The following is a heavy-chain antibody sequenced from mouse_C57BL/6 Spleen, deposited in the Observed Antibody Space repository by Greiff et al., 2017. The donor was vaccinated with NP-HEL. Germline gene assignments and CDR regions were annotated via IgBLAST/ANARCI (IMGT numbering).Heavy chain of an antibody. CDR1: GYTFTDYN. CDR2: INPNNGGT. V-gene: IGHV1-22*01. D-gene: IGHD2-5*01. CDR3: ARSYYSNYVYYAMDY. Sequence: VQLQQSGPELVKPGASVKMSCKASGYTFTDYNMHWVKQSHGKSLEWIGYINPNNGGTSYNQKFKGKATLTVNKSSSTAYMELRSLTSEDSAVYYCARSYYSNYVYYAMDYWGQGTSVTVSS. J-gene: IGHJ4*01.